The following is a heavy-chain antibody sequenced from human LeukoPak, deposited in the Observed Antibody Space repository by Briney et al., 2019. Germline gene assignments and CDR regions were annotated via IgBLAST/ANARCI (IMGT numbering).Heavy chain of an antibody. D-gene: IGHD3-22*01. Sequence: GGSLRLSCAASGFTFSSYAMTWVRQAPGKGLEWVSGISARGALTYYADSVKGRFTISRDNSKNTLYLQMNSLRAEDTAVYYCAKVVSSDFYYDSSGLHYFDYWGQGTLGTVSS. CDR3: AKVVSSDFYYDSSGLHYFDY. CDR2: ISARGALT. J-gene: IGHJ4*02. CDR1: GFTFSSYA. V-gene: IGHV3-23*01.